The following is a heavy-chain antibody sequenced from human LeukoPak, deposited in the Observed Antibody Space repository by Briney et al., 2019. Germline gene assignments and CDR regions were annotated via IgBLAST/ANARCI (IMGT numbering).Heavy chain of an antibody. Sequence: ASVKVSCKASGYTFTGYYMHWVRQAPGQGLEWMGWINPNSDGTNYAQKFQGWVTMTRDTSISTAYMELSRLRSDDTAVYYCARAGALYNSLNWFDPWGQGTLVTVSS. CDR2: INPNSDGT. D-gene: IGHD1-20*01. V-gene: IGHV1-2*04. CDR1: GYTFTGYY. J-gene: IGHJ5*02. CDR3: ARAGALYNSLNWFDP.